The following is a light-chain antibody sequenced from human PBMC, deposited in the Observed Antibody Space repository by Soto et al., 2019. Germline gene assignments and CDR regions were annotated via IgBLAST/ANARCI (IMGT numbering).Light chain of an antibody. J-gene: IGKJ2*01. CDR1: TSIRNN. CDR3: HQYDTYMYA. CDR2: AAY. V-gene: IGKV3-15*01. Sequence: VMAQSPATLSESPCDRSTLSCRASTSIRNNRAWYQQKPGQAPRLLIYAAYTRPAGVPARFSGTGSGTEFTLTITRLPSEDFAVYYCHQYDTYMYAFGQGTTLEI.